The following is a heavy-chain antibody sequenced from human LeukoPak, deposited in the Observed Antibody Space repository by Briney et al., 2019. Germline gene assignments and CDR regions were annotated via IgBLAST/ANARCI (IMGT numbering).Heavy chain of an antibody. CDR1: GFTFSSYA. V-gene: IGHV3-23*01. Sequence: GGSLRLSCAASGFTFSSYAMSWVRQAPGKGLEWVSAISGSGGSTYYADSVKGRFTISRDNSKNTLYLQMNSPRAEDTAVYYCAKGDSSGWLFDYWGQGTLVTVSS. CDR3: AKGDSSGWLFDY. J-gene: IGHJ4*02. D-gene: IGHD6-19*01. CDR2: ISGSGGST.